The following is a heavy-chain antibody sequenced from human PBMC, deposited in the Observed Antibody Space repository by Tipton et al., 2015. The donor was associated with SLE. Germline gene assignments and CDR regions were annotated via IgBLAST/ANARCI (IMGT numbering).Heavy chain of an antibody. J-gene: IGHJ4*02. CDR1: GGSISSNNW. V-gene: IGHV4-4*02. CDR3: AVLRKGISFLL. CDR2: IYPSGST. Sequence: TLSLTCAVSGGSISSNNWWSWVRQPPGKGLDWIGTIYPSGSTYYNPSLKSRVTISVDTSENHFSLTLRSVTAADTAVYYCAVLRKGISFLLWGQGSLVTVSS.